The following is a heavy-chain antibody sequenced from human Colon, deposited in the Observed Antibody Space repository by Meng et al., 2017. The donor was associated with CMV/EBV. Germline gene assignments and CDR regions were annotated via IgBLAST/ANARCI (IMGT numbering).Heavy chain of an antibody. CDR1: GFPFSGYS. V-gene: IGHV3-21*01. CDR2: IDSSHTYI. D-gene: IGHD1-26*01. Sequence: GESLKISCAASGFPFSGYSMNWVRQAPGKGLEWVSSIDSSHTYIYYADSVRGRFTISRDNAKNSLFLQMNSLRAGDTAVYYCARSSGSYGKYYGMDVWGQGTPVTVSS. CDR3: ARSSGSYGKYYGMDV. J-gene: IGHJ6*02.